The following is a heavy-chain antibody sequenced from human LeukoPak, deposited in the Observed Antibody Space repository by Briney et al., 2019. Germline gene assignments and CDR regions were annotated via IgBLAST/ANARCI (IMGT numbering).Heavy chain of an antibody. J-gene: IGHJ4*02. CDR1: GGSISSGSYY. V-gene: IGHV4-61*02. Sequence: PSETLSLTCTVSGGSISSGSYYWSWIRQPAGKGLEWIGRIYTSGSTNYSPSLKSRVTISVDTSKNQFSLKLSSVTAADTALYYCARSGGRVYSTSFDYWGQGTLVTVSS. D-gene: IGHD4-11*01. CDR2: IYTSGST. CDR3: ARSGGRVYSTSFDY.